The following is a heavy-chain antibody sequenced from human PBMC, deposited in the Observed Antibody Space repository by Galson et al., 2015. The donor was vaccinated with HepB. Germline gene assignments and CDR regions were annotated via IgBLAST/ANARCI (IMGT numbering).Heavy chain of an antibody. J-gene: IGHJ4*02. CDR2: ISAYNGNT. V-gene: IGHV1-18*01. CDR3: ARDNKGGTVTLGY. Sequence: SVKVSCKAFGYTFTSYGISWVRQAPGQGLEWMGWISAYNGNTNYAQKLQGRVTMTTDTSTSTAYMELRCLRSDDTAVYYCARDNKGGTVTLGYWGQGTLVTVSS. D-gene: IGHD4-17*01. CDR1: GYTFTSYG.